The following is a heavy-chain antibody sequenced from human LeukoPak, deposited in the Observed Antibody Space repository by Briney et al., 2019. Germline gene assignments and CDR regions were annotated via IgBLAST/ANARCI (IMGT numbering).Heavy chain of an antibody. CDR3: ARIFGVVTNFPYYFDY. CDR1: GYTFTGYY. J-gene: IGHJ4*02. D-gene: IGHD3-3*01. Sequence: ASVKVSCKASGYTFTGYYMHWVRQAPGQGLEWMGWINPNSGGTNYAQKFQGRVTMTRDTSISTAYMELSRLRSDDTAVYYCARIFGVVTNFPYYFDYWDQGTLVTVSS. CDR2: INPNSGGT. V-gene: IGHV1-2*02.